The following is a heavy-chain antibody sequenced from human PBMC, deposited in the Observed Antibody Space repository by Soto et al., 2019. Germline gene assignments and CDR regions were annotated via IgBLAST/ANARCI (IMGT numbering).Heavy chain of an antibody. J-gene: IGHJ5*02. D-gene: IGHD3-16*01. Sequence: SVKVSCKASGGTFSSYAISWVRQAPGQGLEWMGGIIPIFGTANYAQKFQGRVTITADESTSTAYMELSSLRSEDTAVYYCARSSGGVYGIIIEGTNWFAPWGQGTLVTVSS. V-gene: IGHV1-69*13. CDR2: IIPIFGTA. CDR1: GGTFSSYA. CDR3: ARSSGGVYGIIIEGTNWFAP.